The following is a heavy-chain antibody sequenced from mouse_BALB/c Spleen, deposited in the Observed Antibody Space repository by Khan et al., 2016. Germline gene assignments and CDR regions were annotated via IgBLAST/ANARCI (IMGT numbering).Heavy chain of an antibody. CDR3: ARVEYGNLDY. Sequence: QVRLQQSGAELVRPGSSVKISCKASGYVFSDYWTNWVKQRSGQGLEWIGQISPRDGDTNYNGKFKVKARLTADKSSSTAYMQLSSLTSEDSAVYFCARVEYGNLDYWGQGTTLTVSS. V-gene: IGHV1-80*01. D-gene: IGHD2-10*02. CDR1: GYVFSDYW. CDR2: ISPRDGDT. J-gene: IGHJ2*01.